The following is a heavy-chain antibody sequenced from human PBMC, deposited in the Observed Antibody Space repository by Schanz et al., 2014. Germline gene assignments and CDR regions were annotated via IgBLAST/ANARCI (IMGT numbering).Heavy chain of an antibody. CDR2: ISGFGTGA. Sequence: EVQLVESGGGLVQPGGSLRLSCAASRFTFSNYAMSWVRQAPGKGLEWISGISGFGTGAYYADSVKGRFSISRDNSKNTLYLQMDSLRAEDTAVYYCAKSGYCRSTSCYQYNYYGLDVWGQGTTVTVSS. CDR1: RFTFSNYA. J-gene: IGHJ6*02. CDR3: AKSGYCRSTSCYQYNYYGLDV. D-gene: IGHD2-2*03. V-gene: IGHV3-23*04.